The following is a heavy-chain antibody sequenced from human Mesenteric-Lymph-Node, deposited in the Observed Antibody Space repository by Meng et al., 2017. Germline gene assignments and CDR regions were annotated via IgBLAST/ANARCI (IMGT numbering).Heavy chain of an antibody. V-gene: IGHV4-4*02. D-gene: IGHD3-22*01. CDR2: TSHSGST. CDR1: GGSISRSDW. CDR3: ASSDYYRSDY. J-gene: IGHJ4*02. Sequence: QVQLRASGPGLVKPSETLSLTCAVSGGSISRSDWWSWVRQPPGKGLEWIGETSHSGSTNYSPSLKSRVTISLDKSKNQLSLKLNSVTAADTAVYYCASSDYYRSDYWGQGTLVTVSS.